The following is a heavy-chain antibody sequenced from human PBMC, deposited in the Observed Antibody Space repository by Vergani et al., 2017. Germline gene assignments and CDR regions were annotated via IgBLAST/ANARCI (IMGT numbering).Heavy chain of an antibody. J-gene: IGHJ4*02. CDR1: GFTFSSYG. V-gene: IGHV3-30*03. CDR3: AREYYYDSSGYWAY. Sequence: VQLVESGGGLVQPGGSLRLSCAASGFTFSSYGMHWVRQAPGKGLEWVAVISYDGSNKYYADSVKGRFTISRDNSKNTLYLQMNSLRAEDTAVYYCAREYYYDSSGYWAYWGQGTLVTVSS. D-gene: IGHD3-22*01. CDR2: ISYDGSNK.